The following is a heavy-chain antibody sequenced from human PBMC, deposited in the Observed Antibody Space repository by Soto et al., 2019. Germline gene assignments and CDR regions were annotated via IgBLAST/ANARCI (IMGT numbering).Heavy chain of an antibody. Sequence: GESLKISCAASGFTFSSYAMHWVRQAPGKGLEWVAVISYDGSNKYYADSVKGRFTISRDNSKNTLYLQMNSLRAEDTAVYYCARGPKWELHSGWFDPWGQGTLVTVSS. CDR2: ISYDGSNK. CDR1: GFTFSSYA. CDR3: ARGPKWELHSGWFDP. D-gene: IGHD1-26*01. V-gene: IGHV3-30-3*01. J-gene: IGHJ5*02.